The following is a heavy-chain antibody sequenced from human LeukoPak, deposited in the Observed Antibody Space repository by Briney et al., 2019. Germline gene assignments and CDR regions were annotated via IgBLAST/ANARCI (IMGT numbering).Heavy chain of an antibody. D-gene: IGHD1-26*01. Sequence: PSETLSLTCTVSGGSISSYYWSWIRQPPGKGLEWIGYIYYSGSTNYNPSLKSRVTISVDTSKNQFSLKLSSVTAADTAVYYCARQYSGSYWLGYYFDYWGQGTLVTVSS. CDR2: IYYSGST. J-gene: IGHJ4*02. CDR1: GGSISSYY. CDR3: ARQYSGSYWLGYYFDY. V-gene: IGHV4-59*08.